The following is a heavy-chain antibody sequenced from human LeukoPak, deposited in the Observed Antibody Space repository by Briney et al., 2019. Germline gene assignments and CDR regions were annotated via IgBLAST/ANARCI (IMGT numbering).Heavy chain of an antibody. CDR2: INSDGCST. Sequence: GGSLRLSCAASGFTFSSYWMHWVRQAPGKGLVWVSRINSDGCSTYYADSVKGRFTISRDNAKNTLYLQMHSLTAEDTYVYYCAREAYSPDLDIDFDIRGKGIMVT. CDR3: AREAYSPDLDIDFDI. D-gene: IGHD5-18*01. CDR1: GFTFSSYW. V-gene: IGHV3-74*01. J-gene: IGHJ3*02.